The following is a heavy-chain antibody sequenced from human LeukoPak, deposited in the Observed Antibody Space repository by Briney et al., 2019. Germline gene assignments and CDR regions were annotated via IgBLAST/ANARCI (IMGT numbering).Heavy chain of an antibody. V-gene: IGHV1-8*01. J-gene: IGHJ3*02. Sequence: ASVKVSCKASGYTFTSYDINWVRQATGQGLEWMGWMNPNSGNTGYAQKYQGRVTMTRTTSISTAYMELSSLRSEDTAVYYCARVLLRTIFGVVISGDAFDIWGQGTMVTVSS. CDR1: GYTFTSYD. D-gene: IGHD3-3*01. CDR3: ARVLLRTIFGVVISGDAFDI. CDR2: MNPNSGNT.